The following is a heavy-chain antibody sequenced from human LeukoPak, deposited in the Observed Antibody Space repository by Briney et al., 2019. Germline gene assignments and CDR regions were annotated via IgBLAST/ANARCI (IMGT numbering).Heavy chain of an antibody. J-gene: IGHJ5*02. V-gene: IGHV4-38-2*02. CDR2: IYHSGST. CDR1: GGSISGYY. CDR3: ARDLGDCSSTSCNPLGWFDP. D-gene: IGHD2-2*01. Sequence: SETLSLTCTVSGGSISGYYWGWIRQPPGKGLEWIGSIYHSGSTYYNPSLMSRVTTSVDTSKNQVSLKLSSVTAADTAVYYCARDLGDCSSTSCNPLGWFDPWGQGTLVTVSS.